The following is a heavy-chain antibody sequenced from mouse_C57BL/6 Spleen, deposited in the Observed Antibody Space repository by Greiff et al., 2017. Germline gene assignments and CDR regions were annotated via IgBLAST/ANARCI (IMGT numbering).Heavy chain of an antibody. CDR1: GFTFSDYY. V-gene: IGHV5-16*01. CDR2: INYDGSST. J-gene: IGHJ1*03. Sequence: EVQLVESEGGLVQPGSSMKLSCTASGFTFSDYYMAWVRQVPEKGLEWVANINYDGSSTYYLDSLKSRFIISRDNAKNILYLQMSSLKSEDTATYYCARAPYYYGRSRWYFDVWGTGTTVTVSS. CDR3: ARAPYYYGRSRWYFDV. D-gene: IGHD1-1*01.